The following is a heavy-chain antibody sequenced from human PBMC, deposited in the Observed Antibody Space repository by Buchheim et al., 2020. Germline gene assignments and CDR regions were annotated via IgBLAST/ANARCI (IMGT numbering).Heavy chain of an antibody. V-gene: IGHV3-23*01. CDR3: AKRGEYYYGSGSYLGYYYYGMDV. CDR2: ISGSGGST. CDR1: GFTFSSYA. J-gene: IGHJ6*02. Sequence: EVQLLESGGGLVQPGGSLRLSCAASGFTFSSYAMSWVRQAPGKGLEWVSAISGSGGSTSYADSVKGRFTISRDNSKNTLYLQMNSLRAEDTAVYYCAKRGEYYYGSGSYLGYYYYGMDVWGQGTT. D-gene: IGHD3-10*01.